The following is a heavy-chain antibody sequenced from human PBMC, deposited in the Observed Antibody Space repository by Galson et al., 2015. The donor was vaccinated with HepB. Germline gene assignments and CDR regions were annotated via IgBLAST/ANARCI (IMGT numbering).Heavy chain of an antibody. V-gene: IGHV1-69*06. J-gene: IGHJ3*02. CDR2: IIPVFGTP. CDR3: VRARYFDSPSYAFDS. CDR1: GDTFKTYA. Sequence: SVKVSCKASGDTFKTYAMNWVRQAPGQGLEWMGRIIPVFGTPNYAQKFQGRVTITADTSTTTTYMEMSGLRPEDTAVYYCVRARYFDSPSYAFDSWGQGTMVTVSS. D-gene: IGHD1-26*01.